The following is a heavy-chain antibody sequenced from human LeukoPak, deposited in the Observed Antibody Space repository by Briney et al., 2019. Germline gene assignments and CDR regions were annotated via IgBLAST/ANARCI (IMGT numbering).Heavy chain of an antibody. Sequence: GGSLRLSCAASGFTFSSYSMNWVRQAPGKGLEWVSSISSSSSYIYYADPVKGRFTISRDNAKNSLYLQMNSLRAEDTAVYYCARGRDYDILTGYYKDGGMWDTDYWGQGTLVTVSS. CDR2: ISSSSSYI. J-gene: IGHJ4*02. CDR1: GFTFSSYS. CDR3: ARGRDYDILTGYYKDGGMWDTDY. D-gene: IGHD3-9*01. V-gene: IGHV3-21*01.